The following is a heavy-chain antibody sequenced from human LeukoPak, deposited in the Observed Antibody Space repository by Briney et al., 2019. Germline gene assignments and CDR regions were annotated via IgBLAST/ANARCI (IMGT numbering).Heavy chain of an antibody. J-gene: IGHJ4*02. CDR3: ARRRIVAARPSPSVFGY. Sequence: GGSLRLSCAASGFTLRSYSMNWVRQAPGKGLEWVSSITTSSTYIYYADSVKGRFTISRDNAKNSLYLQMNSLRVEDTAVYYCARRRIVAARPSPSVFGYWGQGTLVTVSS. D-gene: IGHD6-6*01. CDR2: ITTSSTYI. CDR1: GFTLRSYS. V-gene: IGHV3-21*01.